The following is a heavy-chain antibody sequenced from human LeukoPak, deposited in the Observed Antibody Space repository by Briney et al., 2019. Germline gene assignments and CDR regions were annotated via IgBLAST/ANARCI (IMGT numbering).Heavy chain of an antibody. CDR1: GGSISSYY. J-gene: IGHJ4*02. V-gene: IGHV4-59*08. Sequence: KPSETLSLTCTVSGGSISSYYWSWTRQPPGKGLEWLGYIYYSGSTNYNPSLKSRVTISVDTSKNQFSLKLSSVTAADTAVYYCARQGWELLRPYFDYWGQGTLVTVSS. CDR2: IYYSGST. CDR3: ARQGWELLRPYFDY. D-gene: IGHD1-26*01.